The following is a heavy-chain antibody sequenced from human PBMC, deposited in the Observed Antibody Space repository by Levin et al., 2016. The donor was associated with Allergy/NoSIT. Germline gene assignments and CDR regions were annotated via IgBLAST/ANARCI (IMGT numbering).Heavy chain of an antibody. D-gene: IGHD2-15*01. J-gene: IGHJ4*02. Sequence: GSLRLSCAVFGYSMTSGYTWAWIRQPPGKGLEWIGSIHHSGSAYYNPSLKSRATLSVDTSNNQFSLRLSSVTAADTAVYYCAREVYCSGGSCWSDYFDFWGQGTLVTVSS. CDR1: GYSMTSGYT. CDR2: IHHSGSA. V-gene: IGHV4-38-2*02. CDR3: AREVYCSGGSCWSDYFDF.